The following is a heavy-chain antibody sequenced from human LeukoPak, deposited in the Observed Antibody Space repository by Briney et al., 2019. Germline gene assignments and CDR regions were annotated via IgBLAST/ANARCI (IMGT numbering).Heavy chain of an antibody. J-gene: IGHJ4*02. D-gene: IGHD3-3*02. CDR3: AQDLGHFRCFDY. V-gene: IGHV3-30*02. Sequence: GGSLRLSCAASGFTFSSYGMHWVRQAPGKGLEWVAFIRYDGDNKYYADSVKGRFTISRDNSKNTLYLQMNSMRAEDTAVYYFAQDLGHFRCFDYWGQGTLVTVSS. CDR2: IRYDGDNK. CDR1: GFTFSSYG.